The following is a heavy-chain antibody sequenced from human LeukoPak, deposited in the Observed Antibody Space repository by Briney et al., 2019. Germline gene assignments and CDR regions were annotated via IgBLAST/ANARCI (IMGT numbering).Heavy chain of an antibody. CDR1: GGSISSYY. Sequence: SETLSLTCTVSGGSISSYYWSWIRQPPGKGLEWIGYIYYSGGTNYNPSLKSRVTISVDTSKNQFSLKLSSVTAADTAVYYCARVGPYGDYGLDAFDIWGQGTMVTVSS. J-gene: IGHJ3*02. V-gene: IGHV4-59*01. CDR3: ARVGPYGDYGLDAFDI. D-gene: IGHD4-17*01. CDR2: IYYSGGT.